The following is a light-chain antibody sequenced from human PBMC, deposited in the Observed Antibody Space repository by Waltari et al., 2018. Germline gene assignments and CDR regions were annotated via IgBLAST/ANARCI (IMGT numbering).Light chain of an antibody. J-gene: IGKJ4*02. CDR2: KES. CDR3: QHCDSYSAT. CDR1: QRITKW. Sequence: DIQMTQSPSTLSASVGDRVTITCRASQRITKWLAWYQQKAGKAPKLLIYKESILESGVPSRFSGGESGTEFTLTISSLQPDDFATYYCQHCDSYSATFGRGTKVEIK. V-gene: IGKV1-5*03.